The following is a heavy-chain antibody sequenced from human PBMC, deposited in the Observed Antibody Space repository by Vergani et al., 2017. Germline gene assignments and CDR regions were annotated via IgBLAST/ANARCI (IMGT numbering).Heavy chain of an antibody. Sequence: EVQLVESGGGIVKPGGSLRPSCVASGFSFRNAWMNWVRRTPGKGLEWVGRIKSTFDRGTTDYAAAVKGRFTISRDDSKNTLFLQMNGLKTEDIGVYYCTTDPRYCGDGSCCWLRDHHYYGMDVWGQGTTVTVSS. CDR2: IKSTFDRGTT. CDR3: TTDPRYCGDGSCCWLRDHHYYGMDV. J-gene: IGHJ6*02. V-gene: IGHV3-15*07. D-gene: IGHD2-21*01. CDR1: GFSFRNAW.